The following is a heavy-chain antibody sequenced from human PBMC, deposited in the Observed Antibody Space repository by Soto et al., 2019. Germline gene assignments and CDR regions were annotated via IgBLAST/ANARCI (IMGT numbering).Heavy chain of an antibody. Sequence: QVQLVESGGGVVQPGRSLRLSCAASGFTFSSYAMHWVRQAPGKGLEWVAVISYDGSNKYYADSVKGRFTISRDNSKNTLYLQMNRLRAEDTAVYYCRAARVLDYWGQGTLVTVSS. J-gene: IGHJ4*02. CDR3: RAARVLDY. V-gene: IGHV3-30-3*01. CDR1: GFTFSSYA. CDR2: ISYDGSNK. D-gene: IGHD6-6*01.